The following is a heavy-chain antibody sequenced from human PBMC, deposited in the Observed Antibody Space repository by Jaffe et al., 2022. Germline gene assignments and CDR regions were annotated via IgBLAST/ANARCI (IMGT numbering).Heavy chain of an antibody. V-gene: IGHV4-34*01. CDR3: ARVGYCSSTSCYGPYYYYYYMDV. CDR1: GGSFSGYY. J-gene: IGHJ6*03. CDR2: INHSGST. D-gene: IGHD2-2*01. Sequence: QVQLQQWGAGLLKPSETLSLTCAVYGGSFSGYYWSWIRQPPGKGLEWIGEINHSGSTNYNPSLKSRVTISVDTSKNQFSLKLSSVTAADTAVYYCARVGYCSSTSCYGPYYYYYYMDVWGKGTTVTVSS.